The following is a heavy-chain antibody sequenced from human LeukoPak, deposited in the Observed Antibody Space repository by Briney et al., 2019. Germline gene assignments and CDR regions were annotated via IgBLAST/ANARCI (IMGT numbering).Heavy chain of an antibody. CDR1: GLTFPRYA. Sequence: GGSPRLSCAASGLTFPRYAFAWVRQAPGRGLQWVSGISGSGRDTFYSGSVKGRFTISRDNSKNTHYLQMSSLTAEDTAVYYCAKWGDFWTGLNNWYFELWGRGTLVTVSS. CDR2: ISGSGRDT. D-gene: IGHD3/OR15-3a*01. J-gene: IGHJ2*01. V-gene: IGHV3-23*01. CDR3: AKWGDFWTGLNNWYFEL.